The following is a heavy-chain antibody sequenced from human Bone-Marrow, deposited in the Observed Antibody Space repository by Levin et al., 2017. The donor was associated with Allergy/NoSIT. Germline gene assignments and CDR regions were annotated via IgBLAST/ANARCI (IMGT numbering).Heavy chain of an antibody. CDR3: ARDLTFNIVDHT. CDR2: ISFDGSVK. J-gene: IGHJ5*02. CDR1: GFAFSSYS. Sequence: GESLKISCAASGFAFSSYSLHWVRQAPGKGLEWVALISFDGSVKYYADSLKGRFSISRDNSRNTLYLEMTSLRPEDSAVYYCARDLTFNIVDHTWGQGTLVTVSS. D-gene: IGHD5-12*01. V-gene: IGHV3-30-3*01.